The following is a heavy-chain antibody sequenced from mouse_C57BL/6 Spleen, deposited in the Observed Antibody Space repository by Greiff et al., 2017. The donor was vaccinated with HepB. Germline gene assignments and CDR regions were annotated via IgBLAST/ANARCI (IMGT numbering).Heavy chain of an antibody. CDR1: GYSFTGYY. J-gene: IGHJ3*01. CDR2: INPSTGGT. V-gene: IGHV1-42*01. CDR3: ARWGGFAY. Sequence: EVQLVESGPELVKPGASVKISCKASGYSFTGYYMNWVKQSPEKSLEWIGEINPSTGGTTYNQKFKAKATLTVDKSSSTAYMQLKSLTSEDSAVYYCARWGGFAYWGQGTLVTVSA.